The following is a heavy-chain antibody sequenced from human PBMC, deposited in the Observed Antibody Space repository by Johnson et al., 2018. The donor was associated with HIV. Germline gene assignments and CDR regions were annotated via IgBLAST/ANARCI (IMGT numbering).Heavy chain of an antibody. Sequence: QVQLVESGGGLVQPGGSLRLSCAASGFTFSDYSMHWVRQAPGKWLEWVAVISDDAQNKYYAYSVKGRFTISRDSSKNMLYLQMNSLRAEDTAVYCCARVLWFAKLFSRAFDIWGQGTMVTVSS. J-gene: IGHJ3*02. CDR2: ISDDAQNK. V-gene: IGHV3-30*14. CDR1: GFTFSDYS. D-gene: IGHD3-10*01. CDR3: ARVLWFAKLFSRAFDI.